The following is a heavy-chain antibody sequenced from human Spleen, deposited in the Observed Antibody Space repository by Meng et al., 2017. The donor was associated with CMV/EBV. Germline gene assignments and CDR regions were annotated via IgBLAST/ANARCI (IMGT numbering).Heavy chain of an antibody. J-gene: IGHJ5*02. V-gene: IGHV4-39*07. CDR1: GGSISSSSYY. Sequence: SETLSLTCTVSGGSISSSSYYWGWIRQPPGKGLEWIGSIYYSGSTYYNPSLKSRVTISVDTSKNQFSLKLSSVTAADTAVYYCARGLYYDILTGYYIPKQFDPWGQGTLVTVSS. CDR2: IYYSGST. CDR3: ARGLYYDILTGYYIPKQFDP. D-gene: IGHD3-9*01.